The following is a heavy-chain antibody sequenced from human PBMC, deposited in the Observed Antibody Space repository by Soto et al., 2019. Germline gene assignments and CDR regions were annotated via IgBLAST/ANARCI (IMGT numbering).Heavy chain of an antibody. CDR1: GGSISSSNW. Sequence: SETLSLTCAVSGGSISSSNWWRWVRQPPGKGLEWIGEIYHSGSTNYNPSLKSRVTISVDKSKNQCSLKLSSVTAADTAVYYCARGPYYDSSGYYLYNWFDPWGQGTLVTVSS. V-gene: IGHV4-4*02. CDR2: IYHSGST. J-gene: IGHJ5*02. CDR3: ARGPYYDSSGYYLYNWFDP. D-gene: IGHD3-22*01.